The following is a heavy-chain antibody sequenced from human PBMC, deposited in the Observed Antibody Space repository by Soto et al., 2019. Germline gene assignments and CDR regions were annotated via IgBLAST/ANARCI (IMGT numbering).Heavy chain of an antibody. V-gene: IGHV4-34*01. CDR3: ARGARPQYIVVVVAATTRWFDS. Sequence: SQTLSLTCSVSGGSISSDLHYWSWIRQPPGKGLEWIGEINHSGSTNYNPSPKSRVTISVDTSKNQFSLKLSSVTAAATAVYYCARGARPQYIVVVVAATTRWFDSWGKGTLVTVYS. CDR1: GGSISSDLHY. CDR2: INHSGST. D-gene: IGHD2-15*01. J-gene: IGHJ5*01.